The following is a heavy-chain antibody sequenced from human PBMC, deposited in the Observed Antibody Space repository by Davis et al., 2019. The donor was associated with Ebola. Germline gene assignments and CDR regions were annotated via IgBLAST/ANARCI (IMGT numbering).Heavy chain of an antibody. CDR2: INAGNGNT. CDR1: GYTFTSYA. CDR3: ARAHDILTGYRGWFDP. V-gene: IGHV1-3*01. Sequence: ASVKVSCKASGYTFTSYAMHWVRQAPGQRLEWMGWINAGNGNTKYSQKLQGRVTMTTDTSTSTAYMELRSLRSDDTAVYYCARAHDILTGYRGWFDPWGQGTLVTVSS. D-gene: IGHD3-9*01. J-gene: IGHJ5*02.